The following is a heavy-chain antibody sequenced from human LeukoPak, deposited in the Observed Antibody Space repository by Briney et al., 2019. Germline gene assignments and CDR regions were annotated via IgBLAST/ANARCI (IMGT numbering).Heavy chain of an antibody. CDR3: ARDQRQGLVPSDY. V-gene: IGHV3-11*01. CDR1: AFTFSDYY. Sequence: GSLRLSCAASAFTFSDYYMSWIRQAPGKGLVWVSYISSSGGTIYYADSVKGRFTISRDNAKNSLYLQMNSLRAEDTAVYYCARDQRQGLVPSDYWGQGTLVTVSS. D-gene: IGHD6-19*01. CDR2: ISSSGGTI. J-gene: IGHJ4*02.